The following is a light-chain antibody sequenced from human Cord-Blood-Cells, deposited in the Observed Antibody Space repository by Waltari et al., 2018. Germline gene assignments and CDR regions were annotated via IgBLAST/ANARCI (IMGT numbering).Light chain of an antibody. CDR2: GAS. V-gene: IGKV3-15*01. Sequence: EIVMLQSPDPLSASPGARATISCRASQSVSSNFAWYQQKPGKAPRLLLYGASTRATGIPARFSGSGSGTEFTLTISSLQSEDFAVYYCQQYNNWPPLTFGGGTKVEIK. CDR1: QSVSSN. J-gene: IGKJ4*01. CDR3: QQYNNWPPLT.